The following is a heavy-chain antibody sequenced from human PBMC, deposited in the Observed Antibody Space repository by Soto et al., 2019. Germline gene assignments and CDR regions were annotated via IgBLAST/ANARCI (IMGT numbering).Heavy chain of an antibody. CDR2: MNPSSGNT. V-gene: IGHV1-8*01. D-gene: IGHD5-12*01. CDR3: AVATSDAFDI. Sequence: ASVKVSCKATRYSFSSYDINWFRQATGQGLEWMGWMNPSSGNTGYAQRFQGRVSMTRNTSITTGYMELSSPRSDDTAVYYCAVATSDAFDIWGLGTMVTVSS. CDR1: RYSFSSYD. J-gene: IGHJ3*02.